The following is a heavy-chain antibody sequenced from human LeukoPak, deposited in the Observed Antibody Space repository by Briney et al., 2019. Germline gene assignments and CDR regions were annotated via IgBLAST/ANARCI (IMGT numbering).Heavy chain of an antibody. V-gene: IGHV3-30-3*01. CDR3: ARADYGDSNWFDP. J-gene: IGHJ5*02. D-gene: IGHD4-17*01. CDR2: ISYDGSNK. CDR1: GFTFSSYA. Sequence: GGSLRLSCAASGFTFSSYAMHWVRQAPGKGLEWVAVISYDGSNKYYADSVKGRFTISRDNSKNTLYLQMNSLRAEDTAVYYCARADYGDSNWFDPWGQGTLVTVSS.